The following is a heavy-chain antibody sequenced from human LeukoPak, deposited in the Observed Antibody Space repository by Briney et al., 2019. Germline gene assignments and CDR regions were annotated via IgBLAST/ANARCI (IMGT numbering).Heavy chain of an antibody. D-gene: IGHD3-10*01. CDR1: GFTFSSYG. CDR3: AKAGHYYGSGSYYNYFDY. J-gene: IGHJ4*02. CDR2: ISGSGGST. Sequence: PGGSLRLSCAASGFTFSSYGMSWVRQAPGKGLEWVSAISGSGGSTYYADSVKGRFTISRDNSKNTLYLQMNSLRAGDTAVYYCAKAGHYYGSGSYYNYFDYWGQGTLVTVSS. V-gene: IGHV3-23*01.